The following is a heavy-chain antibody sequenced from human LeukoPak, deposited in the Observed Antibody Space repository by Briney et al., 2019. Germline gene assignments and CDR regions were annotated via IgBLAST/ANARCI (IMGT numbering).Heavy chain of an antibody. CDR3: ARDLTYSGWYYFDY. D-gene: IGHD6-19*01. Sequence: GGSLRLSCAPSGFTFSNYGMHWVRQAPGKGLEWVAFIRYDGTNKYSADSVKGRFTISRDNSKNTLYLQMKSLRAEDTALYYCARDLTYSGWYYFDYWGQGTLVTVSS. V-gene: IGHV3-30*02. CDR1: GFTFSNYG. CDR2: IRYDGTNK. J-gene: IGHJ4*02.